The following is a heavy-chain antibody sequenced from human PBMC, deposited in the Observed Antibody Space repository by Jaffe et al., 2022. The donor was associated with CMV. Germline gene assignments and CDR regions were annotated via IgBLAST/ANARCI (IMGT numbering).Heavy chain of an antibody. J-gene: IGHJ6*02. CDR2: ISGSGGST. V-gene: IGHV3-23*01. CDR1: GFTFSSYA. CDR3: AKQIVVVPAARIRDYYGMDV. D-gene: IGHD2-2*01. Sequence: EVQLLESGGGLVQPGGSLRLSCAASGFTFSSYAMSWVRQAPGKGLEWVSAISGSGGSTYYADSVKGRFTISRDNSKNTLYLQMNSLRAEDTAVYYCAKQIVVVPAARIRDYYGMDVWGQGTTVTVSS.